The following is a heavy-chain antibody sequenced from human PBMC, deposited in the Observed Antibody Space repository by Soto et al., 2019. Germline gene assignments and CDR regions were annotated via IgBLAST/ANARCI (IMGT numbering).Heavy chain of an antibody. CDR3: ASQWAAAGTINY. CDR1: GFTFSSFA. V-gene: IGHV3-30*04. Sequence: GGSLRLSCAASGFTFSSFAMHWVRQAPGKGLEWVAILSYDGRNKYCADSVKGRFTISRDNSKNTLYLQMNSLRAEDTAVYYCASQWAAAGTINYWGQGTLVTVSS. CDR2: LSYDGRNK. J-gene: IGHJ4*02. D-gene: IGHD6-13*01.